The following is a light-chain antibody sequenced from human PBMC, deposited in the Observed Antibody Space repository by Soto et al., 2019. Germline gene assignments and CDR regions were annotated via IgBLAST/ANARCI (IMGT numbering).Light chain of an antibody. J-gene: IGKJ2*01. Sequence: EVVMTQSPATLSVSPGERATFSCRASQRVSSHLAWYQQKVGQAPRLLIYGASTRATGVPARFSGSGFGTEFTLAISSLQSEEYAVYYCQQYHNWYTFGQGNQLES. V-gene: IGKV3-15*01. CDR2: GAS. CDR3: QQYHNWYT. CDR1: QRVSSH.